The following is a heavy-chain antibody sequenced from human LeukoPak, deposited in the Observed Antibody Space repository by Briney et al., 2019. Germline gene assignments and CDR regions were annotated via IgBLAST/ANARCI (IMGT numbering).Heavy chain of an antibody. CDR3: ARRIASAGSFDN. CDR2: ISSSGGSA. J-gene: IGHJ4*02. CDR1: GFTFGTYA. V-gene: IGHV3-23*01. D-gene: IGHD6-13*01. Sequence: GGSLRLSCAASGFTFGTYAMSWVRQAPGKGLEWVSAISSSGGSAYYADSVRDQFTISRDNSKNTLYLQMNSLRAEDTAVYRCARRIASAGSFDNWGQGTLVSVSS.